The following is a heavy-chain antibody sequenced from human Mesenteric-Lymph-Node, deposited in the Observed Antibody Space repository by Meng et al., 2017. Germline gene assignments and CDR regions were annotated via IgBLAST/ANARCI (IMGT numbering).Heavy chain of an antibody. CDR1: GDSISSDIW. CDR3: ARTNYGDYNWFDP. CDR2: VYHRGDT. J-gene: IGHJ5*02. D-gene: IGHD4-17*01. Sequence: QVQLQQWGSGLFKPSGTLSLTCTVSGDSISSDIWGSWVRQPPGKGLAWIGEVYHRGDTNYNPSLKSRVVISVDRSKNQFSLNLSSVTAADTAVYFCARTNYGDYNWFDPWGQGTLVTVSS. V-gene: IGHV4-4*02.